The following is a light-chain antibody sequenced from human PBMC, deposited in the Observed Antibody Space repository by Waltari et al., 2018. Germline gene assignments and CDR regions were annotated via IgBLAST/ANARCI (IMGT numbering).Light chain of an antibody. CDR2: AAS. CDR3: QQLNSYPRFT. J-gene: IGKJ3*01. Sequence: IQLTQSPSSLSASVGDRVTITCRASQGISSYLAWYQQKPGKAPKLLIYAASTLQSGVPSRFSGSGSGTDFTLIISSLQPEDFATYYCQQLNSYPRFTFGPGTKVEIK. V-gene: IGKV1-9*01. CDR1: QGISSY.